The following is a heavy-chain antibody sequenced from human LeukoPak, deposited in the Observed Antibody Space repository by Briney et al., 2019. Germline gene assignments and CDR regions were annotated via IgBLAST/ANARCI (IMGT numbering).Heavy chain of an antibody. CDR3: ARGVAAGLDDY. V-gene: IGHV3-48*03. CDR1: GFTFSSYE. CDR2: ISGSGSTI. D-gene: IGHD6-13*01. Sequence: PGGFLRLSCSASGFTFSSYEMNWVRQAPGKGLEWVSYISGSGSTIYYADSVKGRFTISRDNAKNSLYLQMNSLRAEDTAVYYCARGVAAGLDDYWGQGTLVTVSS. J-gene: IGHJ4*02.